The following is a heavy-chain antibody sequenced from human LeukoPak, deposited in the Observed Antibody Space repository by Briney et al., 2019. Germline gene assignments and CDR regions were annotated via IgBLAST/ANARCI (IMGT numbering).Heavy chain of an antibody. CDR3: ARDCIGCHGFDF. CDR2: VSAYADNT. V-gene: IGHV1-18*01. Sequence: ASGKVSCKTSGYSFINYGITWVRQAPGQGLEWMGWVSAYADNTNYVQKFQGRVSMTTDTSTNTAYMELRSLRPDDTAVYYCARDCIGCHGFDFWGQGTLVTVSS. D-gene: IGHD2-15*01. CDR1: GYSFINYG. J-gene: IGHJ4*02.